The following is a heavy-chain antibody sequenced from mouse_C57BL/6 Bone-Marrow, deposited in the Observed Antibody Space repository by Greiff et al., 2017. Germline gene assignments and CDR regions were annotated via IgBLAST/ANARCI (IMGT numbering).Heavy chain of an antibody. CDR3: ARGDYGSSYWYFDV. J-gene: IGHJ1*03. D-gene: IGHD1-1*01. CDR1: GYTFTDYY. Sequence: QVQLQQSGAELVRPGASVKLSCKASGYTFTDYYINWVKQRPGQGLEWIARIYPGSGNTYYTEKFKGKATLTAEKSSSTAYMQRSSLTSEDSAVYFCARGDYGSSYWYFDVWGTGTTVTVSS. V-gene: IGHV1-76*01. CDR2: IYPGSGNT.